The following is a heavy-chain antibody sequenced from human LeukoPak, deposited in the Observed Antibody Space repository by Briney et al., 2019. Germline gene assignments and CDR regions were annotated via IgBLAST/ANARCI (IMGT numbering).Heavy chain of an antibody. Sequence: PGGSQRLSCAASGFTFSSYWMHWVRHTPAKGLVWLSRIKGDGSSTSYADSVKGRFTISRDNAKNTLYLQMNSLRAEDTAVYYCARDGYSFGHDFDYWGQGTLVTVSS. CDR3: ARDGYSFGHDFDY. CDR2: IKGDGSST. CDR1: GFTFSSYW. D-gene: IGHD5-18*01. V-gene: IGHV3-74*01. J-gene: IGHJ4*02.